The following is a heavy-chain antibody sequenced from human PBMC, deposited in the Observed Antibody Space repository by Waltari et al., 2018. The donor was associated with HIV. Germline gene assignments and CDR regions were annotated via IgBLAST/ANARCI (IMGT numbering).Heavy chain of an antibody. Sequence: HLMQSGAEMRNPGATVKVYCEASGYLFTDFGISWVRQAPGQGREWMGRISNYNGNTNYAQKFRGRVTMTTDPSVSTAYMELRTLKSDDTATYYCAREGTFDIWGQGTMVTVSS. CDR1: GYLFTDFG. J-gene: IGHJ3*02. CDR2: ISNYNGNT. CDR3: AREGTFDI. V-gene: IGHV1-18*01.